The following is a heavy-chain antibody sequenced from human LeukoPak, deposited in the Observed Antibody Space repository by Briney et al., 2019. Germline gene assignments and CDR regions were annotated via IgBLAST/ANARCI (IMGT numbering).Heavy chain of an antibody. V-gene: IGHV3-7*01. J-gene: IGHJ4*02. CDR2: IKQDGSEK. Sequence: GGSLRLSCAASGFTFSSYWMSWVRQAPGKGLEGVANIKQDGSEKYYVDSVKGRFTISRDNAKNSMYLQMNSLRAEDTAVYYCARDSSGYYPLDYWGQGTLVTVSS. CDR3: ARDSSGYYPLDY. D-gene: IGHD3-22*01. CDR1: GFTFSSYW.